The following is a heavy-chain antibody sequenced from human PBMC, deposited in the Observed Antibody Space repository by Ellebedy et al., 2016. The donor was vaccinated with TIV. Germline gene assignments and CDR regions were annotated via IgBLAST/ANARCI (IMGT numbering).Heavy chain of an antibody. Sequence: SETLSLXXAVSGGSISSGGYSWGWIRQPPGKLLEWIGSFYYSGSTYYNPSLKSRVTISVDTPKNQFSLRLTSVTAADTAVYYCARHYRAEYTTSSPTNYWGQGTLVTVSS. J-gene: IGHJ4*02. V-gene: IGHV4-39*01. CDR3: ARHYRAEYTTSSPTNY. D-gene: IGHD6-6*01. CDR1: GGSISSGGYS. CDR2: FYYSGST.